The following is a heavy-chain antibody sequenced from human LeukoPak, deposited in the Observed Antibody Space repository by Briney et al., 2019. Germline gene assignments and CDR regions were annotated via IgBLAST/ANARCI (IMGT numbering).Heavy chain of an antibody. J-gene: IGHJ4*02. CDR1: GFTFSSYS. Sequence: GGSLRLSCAASGFTFSSYSMNWVRQAPGKGLEWVSSISSSSSYIYYADSVKGRFTISRDDAKNSLYLQMNSLRAEDTAVYYCASRNDILTGYYDYWGQGTLVTVSS. V-gene: IGHV3-21*01. CDR3: ASRNDILTGYYDY. D-gene: IGHD3-9*01. CDR2: ISSSSSYI.